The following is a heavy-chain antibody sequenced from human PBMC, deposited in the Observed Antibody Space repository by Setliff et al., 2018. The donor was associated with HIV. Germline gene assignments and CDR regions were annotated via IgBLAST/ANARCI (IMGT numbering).Heavy chain of an antibody. J-gene: IGHJ4*02. CDR1: GGSFSGYY. D-gene: IGHD2-21*02. Sequence: SETLSLTCAVYGGSFSGYYWSWIRQPPGKGLEWIGEINHSGSTNYNPSLKSRVTIPVDTSKNQFSLKLSPVTAADTAVYYCARVVGTRAVDYWGQGTLVTVSS. CDR3: ARVVGTRAVDY. V-gene: IGHV4-34*01. CDR2: INHSGST.